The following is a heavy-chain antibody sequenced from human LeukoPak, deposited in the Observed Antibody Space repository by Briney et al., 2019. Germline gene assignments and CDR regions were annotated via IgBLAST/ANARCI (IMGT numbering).Heavy chain of an antibody. CDR1: EFTVSSNY. CDR3: ARDGERDYGDRTYAFDI. D-gene: IGHD4-17*01. V-gene: IGHV3-53*01. Sequence: PGGSLRLSCAVSEFTVSSNYMSWVRQAPGQGLEWVSVIYSGGSTYYAVSEKGRFTISRDNSNNTLYLQMNSLRAEDTAVYYCARDGERDYGDRTYAFDIWGQGTMVTVSS. CDR2: IYSGGST. J-gene: IGHJ3*02.